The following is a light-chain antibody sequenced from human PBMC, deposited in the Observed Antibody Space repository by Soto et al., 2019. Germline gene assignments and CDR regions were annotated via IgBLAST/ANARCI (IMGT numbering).Light chain of an antibody. CDR3: QHRSNSPPTWT. V-gene: IGKV3-11*01. J-gene: IGKJ1*01. Sequence: EIVLTQSPATLSLSPGDRATLSCRASQSIGSYLAWYQQKPGQAPSLLIYDASNRATGIPGRFSGSGSGTVFTLTISSLEPEDFAVYFCQHRSNSPPTWTFGQGTKVEIK. CDR1: QSIGSY. CDR2: DAS.